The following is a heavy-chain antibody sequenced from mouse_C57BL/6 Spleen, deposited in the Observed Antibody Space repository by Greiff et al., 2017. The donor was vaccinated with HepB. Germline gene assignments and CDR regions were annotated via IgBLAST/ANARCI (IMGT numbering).Heavy chain of an antibody. D-gene: IGHD1-1*01. CDR3: ARSPTVVATVDY. CDR1: GYTFTSYW. V-gene: IGHV1-64*01. J-gene: IGHJ2*01. CDR2: IHPNSGST. Sequence: VKLVESGAELVKPGASVKLSCKASGYTFTSYWMHWVKQRPGQGLEWIGMIHPNSGSTNYNEKFKSKATLTVDKSSSTAYMQLSSLTSEDSAVYYCARSPTVVATVDYWGQGTTLTVSS.